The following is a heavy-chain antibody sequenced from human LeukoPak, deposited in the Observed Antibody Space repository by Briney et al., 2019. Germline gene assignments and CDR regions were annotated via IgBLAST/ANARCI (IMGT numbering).Heavy chain of an antibody. CDR1: GFTFSSYA. CDR2: ISGSGGST. CDR3: AKGSFTIFGVVTYNYFDY. J-gene: IGHJ4*02. Sequence: GGSLRLSCAASGFTFSSYAMSWVRQAPGKGLEGVSAISGSGGSTYYADSVKGRFTISRDNSKNTLYLQMNSLRAEDTAVYYCAKGSFTIFGVVTYNYFDYWGQGTLVTVSS. V-gene: IGHV3-23*01. D-gene: IGHD3-3*01.